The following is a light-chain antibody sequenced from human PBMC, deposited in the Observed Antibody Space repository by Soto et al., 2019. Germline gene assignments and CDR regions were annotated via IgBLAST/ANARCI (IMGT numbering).Light chain of an antibody. Sequence: EIVLTQFPATLSLSPGERATLSCEASQSVSNSYLAWYQQKPGLAPRLLIYDASSATSGIPDRFSGSGSGTDFTLTINRLEPEDFAVYFCQQYGNSPWTFGQGTRLEIK. CDR3: QQYGNSPWT. CDR2: DAS. V-gene: IGKV3D-20*01. CDR1: QSVSNSY. J-gene: IGKJ2*01.